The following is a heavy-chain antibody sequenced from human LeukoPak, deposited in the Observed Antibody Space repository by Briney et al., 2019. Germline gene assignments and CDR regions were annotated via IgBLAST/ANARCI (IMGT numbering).Heavy chain of an antibody. D-gene: IGHD6-19*01. CDR1: GGTFSSYA. CDR3: ARGLSSGWYLN. V-gene: IGHV1-69*13. CDR2: IIPIFGTA. J-gene: IGHJ4*02. Sequence: GASVKVSCTASGGTFSSYAISWVRQAPGQGLEWMGGIIPIFGTANYAQKFQGRVTITADESTSTAYMELSSLRAEDTAVYYCARGLSSGWYLNWGQGTLVTVSS.